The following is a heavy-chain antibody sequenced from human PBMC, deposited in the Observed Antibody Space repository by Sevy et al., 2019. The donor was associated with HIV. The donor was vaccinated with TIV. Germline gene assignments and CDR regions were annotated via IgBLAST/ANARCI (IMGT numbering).Heavy chain of an antibody. J-gene: IGHJ4*02. Sequence: ASVKVSCKASGGTFSTYGISWVRQAPGQVPEWIGGIIPILGTVNYAQKFQGRVTITADESTKTAYMELSSLRSEDTAVYYCARGGGNGWYYFDYWGQETLVTVSS. CDR2: IIPILGTV. CDR3: ARGGGNGWYYFDY. V-gene: IGHV1-69*13. CDR1: GGTFSTYG. D-gene: IGHD6-19*01.